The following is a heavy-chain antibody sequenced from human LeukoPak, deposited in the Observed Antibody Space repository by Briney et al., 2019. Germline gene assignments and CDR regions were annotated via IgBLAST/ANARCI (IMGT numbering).Heavy chain of an antibody. CDR3: ARRSVTTFDY. D-gene: IGHD4-17*01. J-gene: IGHJ4*02. V-gene: IGHV3-23*01. Sequence: GGSLRLSCAASGFTFKTYYMSWVRQAPGKGLEWVSGISSSGGDTYYADSVKGRFTISRDNSKNTLYLQMNSLRAEDTAVYYCARRSVTTFDYWGQGTLVTVSS. CDR1: GFTFKTYY. CDR2: ISSSGGDT.